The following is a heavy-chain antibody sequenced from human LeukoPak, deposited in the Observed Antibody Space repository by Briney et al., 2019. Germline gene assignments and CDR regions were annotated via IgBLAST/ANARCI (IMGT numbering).Heavy chain of an antibody. V-gene: IGHV4-59*02. CDR1: GGSVSGYY. CDR2: VYYSGST. Sequence: PSETLSRTCVVSGGSVSGYYWGWIRQPPGRGLEWIGYVYYSGSTNYNPSFKSRITISVDTSRNQFSLQLSSVTAADTAVYYCARIHRYCSGGACYVLDNWGQGTLVAVSS. J-gene: IGHJ4*02. D-gene: IGHD2-15*01. CDR3: ARIHRYCSGGACYVLDN.